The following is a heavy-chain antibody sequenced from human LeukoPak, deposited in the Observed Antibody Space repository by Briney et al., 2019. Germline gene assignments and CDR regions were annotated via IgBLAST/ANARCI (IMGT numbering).Heavy chain of an antibody. CDR1: GGSISSNNW. V-gene: IGHV4-4*02. J-gene: IGHJ4*02. D-gene: IGHD1-1*01. CDR2: IYHSGSP. CDR3: ARVNINNWHSCDY. Sequence: SETLSLTCAVSGGSISSNNWWGWVRPPPGKGLEWIGEIYHSGSPNYNPSLKGRVTISVDKSRNHFSLNLSSVTAADTAVYYCARVNINNWHSCDYWGQGTLVTVSS.